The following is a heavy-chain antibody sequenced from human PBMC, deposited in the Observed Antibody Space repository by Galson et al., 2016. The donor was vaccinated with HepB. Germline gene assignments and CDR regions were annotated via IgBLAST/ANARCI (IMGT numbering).Heavy chain of an antibody. Sequence: SLRLSCAASGFTFNTYTMNWVRQAPGKGLEWVSSISTSSSYTYYADSVKGRFTISRDNAKKSLSLQMNSLRVEDTAVYYCARDSSSGWYAVENGMDVWGQGTTVTVSS. CDR3: ARDSSSGWYAVENGMDV. CDR1: GFTFNTYT. V-gene: IGHV3-21*01. CDR2: ISTSSSYT. D-gene: IGHD6-19*01. J-gene: IGHJ6*02.